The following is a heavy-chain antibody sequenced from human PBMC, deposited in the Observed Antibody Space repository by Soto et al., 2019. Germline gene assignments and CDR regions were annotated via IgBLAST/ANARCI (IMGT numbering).Heavy chain of an antibody. CDR1: GYSISSNYY. D-gene: IGHD3-22*01. V-gene: IGHV4-38-2*01. Sequence: NPSETLSLTCDVSGYSISSNYYWGWIRQSPGKGLEWIASIYRSGSTYYNASLKSRVTISVDTSKNQFPLKLNSVTAADTAVYYCAKARSYYESSGYPDAFDIWGQGTMVTVSS. J-gene: IGHJ3*02. CDR3: AKARSYYESSGYPDAFDI. CDR2: IYRSGST.